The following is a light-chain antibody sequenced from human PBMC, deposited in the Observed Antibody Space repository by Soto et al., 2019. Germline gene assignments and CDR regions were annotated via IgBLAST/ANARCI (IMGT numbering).Light chain of an antibody. V-gene: IGLV1-44*01. CDR2: SNN. CDR1: SSNIGSNT. Sequence: QSVLTQSPSASGTPGQRVTISCSGSSSNIGSNTVNWYQQLPGTAPKLLIYSNNQRPSGVPDRFSGSKSGNTASLTISGLQAEDEADYYCSSYTSSSTPSYVFGTGTKVTVL. J-gene: IGLJ1*01. CDR3: SSYTSSSTPSYV.